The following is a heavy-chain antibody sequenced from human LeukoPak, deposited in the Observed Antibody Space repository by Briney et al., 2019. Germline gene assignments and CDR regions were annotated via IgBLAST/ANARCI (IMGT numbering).Heavy chain of an antibody. CDR1: GFTFSSYG. CDR3: VCPKYSSGYFDY. D-gene: IGHD6-19*01. V-gene: IGHV3-30*02. J-gene: IGHJ4*02. CDR2: IRYDGSNK. Sequence: GGSLRLSCAASGFTFSSYGMHWVRQAPGKGLEWVAFIRYDGSNKYYADSVKGRFTISRDNSKNTLYLQMNSLRAEDTAVYYCVCPKYSSGYFDYWGQGTLVTVSS.